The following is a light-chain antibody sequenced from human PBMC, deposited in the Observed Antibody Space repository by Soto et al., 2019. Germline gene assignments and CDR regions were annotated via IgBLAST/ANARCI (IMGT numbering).Light chain of an antibody. J-gene: IGLJ2*01. V-gene: IGLV2-11*01. Sequence: QSALTRPPSVSGSPGQSVTISCTGTSSDVGGYNRVSWYQQPPGTAPKLIIYDVTKRPSGVPDRFSGSKSGNTASLTISGLQAEDEADYYCCSYAGSYSWIFGGGTKLTVL. CDR2: DVT. CDR3: CSYAGSYSWI. CDR1: SSDVGGYNR.